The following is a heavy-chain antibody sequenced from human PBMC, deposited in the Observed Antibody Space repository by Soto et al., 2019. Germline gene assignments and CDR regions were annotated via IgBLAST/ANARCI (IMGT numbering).Heavy chain of an antibody. CDR2: ISTGGDT. CDR1: VITVYGNY. D-gene: IGHD2-15*01. Sequence: GGSLRLSCSASVITVYGNYMSWVRPAPGKGMEWVSFISTGGDTYYADSVKGRFTISRDTSKNTLYLQMNSLRAEDTALYYCARDLGYCRSSTCPGWFDPWGQGTLVTVSS. J-gene: IGHJ5*02. V-gene: IGHV3-66*01. CDR3: ARDLGYCRSSTCPGWFDP.